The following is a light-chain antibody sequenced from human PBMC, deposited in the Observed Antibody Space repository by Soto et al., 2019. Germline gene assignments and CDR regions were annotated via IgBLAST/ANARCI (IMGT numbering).Light chain of an antibody. CDR2: DVS. V-gene: IGLV2-14*01. Sequence: QSVLTQPASVSGSPGQSITISCTGTSSDVGGYNYVSWYQQHPGKAPKLMIYDVSNRPSGVSNRFSGSKSGNTASLTISGLQAEDEADYYCSSYTSSSTPVVFCGVTKLTVL. CDR1: SSDVGGYNY. CDR3: SSYTSSSTPVV. J-gene: IGLJ2*01.